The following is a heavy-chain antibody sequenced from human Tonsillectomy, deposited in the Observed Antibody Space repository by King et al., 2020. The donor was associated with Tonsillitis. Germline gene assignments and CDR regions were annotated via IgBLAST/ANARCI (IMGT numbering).Heavy chain of an antibody. CDR1: GFTFSSYG. V-gene: IGHV3-33*01. CDR2: IRYDGSEK. Sequence: QLVQSGGGVVQPGRSLRLSCAASGFTFSSYGMHWVRQAPGKGLEWVAVIRYDGSEKYYADSVKGRFTVSRDNSKNTLFLQMNSLRAEDTAVYYCARWAASGYECWGQGTLVTVSS. CDR3: ARWAASGYEC. J-gene: IGHJ1*01. D-gene: IGHD5-12*01.